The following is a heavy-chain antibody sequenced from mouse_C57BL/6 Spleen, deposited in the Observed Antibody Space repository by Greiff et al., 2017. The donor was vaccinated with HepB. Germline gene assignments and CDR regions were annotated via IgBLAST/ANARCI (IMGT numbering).Heavy chain of an antibody. CDR3: ARGDYDASFAY. J-gene: IGHJ3*01. Sequence: EVKVEESGPGMVKPSQSLSLTCTVTGYSITSGYDWHWIRHFPGNKLEWMGYISYSGSTNYNPSLKSRISITHDTSKNHFFLKLNSVTTEDTATYYCARGDYDASFAYWGQGTLVTVSA. D-gene: IGHD2-4*01. V-gene: IGHV3-1*01. CDR2: ISYSGST. CDR1: GYSITSGYD.